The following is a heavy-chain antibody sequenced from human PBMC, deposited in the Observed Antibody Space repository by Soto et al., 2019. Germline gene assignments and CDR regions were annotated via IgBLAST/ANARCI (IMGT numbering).Heavy chain of an antibody. V-gene: IGHV1-69*02. CDR3: ARRRYCGTDCYQKFYYGMDV. CDR2: IIPVLTVT. CDR1: GSTFSSYT. J-gene: IGHJ6*02. D-gene: IGHD2-21*01. Sequence: QVQLVQSGAEVRYPGSSVKISCRASGSTFSSYTVNWVRQAPGQGLEWIGRIIPVLTVTDFARTFKGRVTITADTSANTASMELTGLTSEDTAIYYCARRRYCGTDCYQKFYYGMDVWGQGTTVTVSS.